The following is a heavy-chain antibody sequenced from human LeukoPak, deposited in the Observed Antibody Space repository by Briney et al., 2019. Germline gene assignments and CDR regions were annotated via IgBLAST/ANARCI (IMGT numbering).Heavy chain of an antibody. CDR1: GFSFSNYW. J-gene: IGHJ6*03. D-gene: IGHD5-18*01. V-gene: IGHV3-7*01. CDR3: ATREEDTRIFRRYYYYIDV. Sequence: GGSLRLSCAASGFSFSNYWMSWVRQAPGKGLEWVANIREDGSAKYYADSVKGRFTISRDNALNSLYLQMNSLGAEDTAVYYCATREEDTRIFRRYYYYIDVWGKGTMVTISS. CDR2: IREDGSAK.